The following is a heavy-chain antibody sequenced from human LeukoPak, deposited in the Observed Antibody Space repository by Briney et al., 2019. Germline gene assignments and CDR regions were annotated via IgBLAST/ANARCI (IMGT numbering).Heavy chain of an antibody. CDR1: GFTFSSYA. CDR2: ISYDGSNK. CDR3: ARSPLGGSGYPYYFDY. V-gene: IGHV3-30*01. Sequence: HPGRSLRLSCAASGFTFSSYAMHWVRQAPGKGLEWVAVISYDGSNKYYADSVKGRFTISRDNSKNTLYLQMNSLRAEDTAVYYCARSPLGGSGYPYYFDYWGQGTLVTVSS. J-gene: IGHJ4*02. D-gene: IGHD3-22*01.